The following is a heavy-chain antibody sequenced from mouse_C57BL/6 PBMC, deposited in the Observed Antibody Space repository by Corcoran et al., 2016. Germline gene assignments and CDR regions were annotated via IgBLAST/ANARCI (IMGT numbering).Heavy chain of an antibody. Sequence: QVQLQQSGAELARPGASVKLSCKASGYTFTSYGISWVKQRTGQGLEWIGEIYPRSGNTYYNEKFKGKATLTADKSASTAYMKLRSLTSEDSAVYFCARDDYDVYAMDYWGQGTSVTVSS. CDR3: ARDDYDVYAMDY. CDR2: IYPRSGNT. CDR1: GYTFTSYG. D-gene: IGHD2-4*01. V-gene: IGHV1-81*01. J-gene: IGHJ4*01.